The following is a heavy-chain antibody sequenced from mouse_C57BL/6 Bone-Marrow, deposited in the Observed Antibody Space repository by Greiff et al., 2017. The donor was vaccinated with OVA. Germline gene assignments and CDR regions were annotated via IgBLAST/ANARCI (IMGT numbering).Heavy chain of an antibody. V-gene: IGHV10-1*01. CDR1: GFSFNTYA. CDR2: IRSKSNNYAT. J-gene: IGHJ1*03. CDR3: VAYYYGSSFWYFDV. D-gene: IGHD1-1*01. Sequence: EVQRVESGGGLVQPKGSLKLSCAASGFSFNTYAMNWVRQAPGKGLEWVARIRSKSNNYATYYADSVKDRFTISRDDSESMLYLQMNNLKTEDTAMYYCVAYYYGSSFWYFDVWGTGTTVTVSS.